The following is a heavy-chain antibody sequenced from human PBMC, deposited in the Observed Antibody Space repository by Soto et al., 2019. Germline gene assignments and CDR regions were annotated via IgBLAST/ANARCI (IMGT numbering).Heavy chain of an antibody. J-gene: IGHJ4*02. CDR1: GFTFTDYY. CDR3: ARRLQWQLRPLDS. V-gene: IGHV3-11*01. Sequence: GGSLRLSCEGSGFTFTDYYMTWVRQAPGKGLEWVAYINTLSTAIYYADSVKGRFTISRDNAKNSLYLQMNGLRAEDTATYYCARRLQWQLRPLDSWGRGTLVTVSS. CDR2: INTLSTAI. D-gene: IGHD6-19*01.